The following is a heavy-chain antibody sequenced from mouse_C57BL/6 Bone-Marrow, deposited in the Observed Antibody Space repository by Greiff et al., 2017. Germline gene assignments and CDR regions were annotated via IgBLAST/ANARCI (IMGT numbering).Heavy chain of an antibody. J-gene: IGHJ4*01. CDR2: IRSKSNNYAT. V-gene: IGHV10-1*01. CDR1: GFSFNTYA. CDR3: VRQARYAMDY. Sequence: EVMLVESGGGLVQPKGSLKPSCAASGFSFNTYAMNWVRQAPGKGLEWVARIRSKSNNYATYYADSVKDRFTISRDDSESMLYLQMNNLKTEDTAMYYCVRQARYAMDYWGQGTSVTVSS.